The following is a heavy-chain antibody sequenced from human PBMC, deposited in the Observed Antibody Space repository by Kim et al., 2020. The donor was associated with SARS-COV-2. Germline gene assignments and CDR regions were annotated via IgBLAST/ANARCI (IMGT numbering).Heavy chain of an antibody. CDR2: ISGSGGST. Sequence: GGSLRLSCAASGFTFSSYAMSWVRQAPGKGLEWVSAISGSGGSTYYADSVKGRFTISRDNSKNTLYLQMNSLRAEDTAVYYCAKAGAVAGIKYYFDYWGQGTLVTVSS. V-gene: IGHV3-23*01. CDR1: GFTFSSYA. D-gene: IGHD6-19*01. J-gene: IGHJ4*02. CDR3: AKAGAVAGIKYYFDY.